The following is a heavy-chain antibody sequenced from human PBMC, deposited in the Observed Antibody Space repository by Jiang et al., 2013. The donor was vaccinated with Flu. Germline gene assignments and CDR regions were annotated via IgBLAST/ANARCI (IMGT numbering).Heavy chain of an antibody. CDR2: IWYDGSNK. J-gene: IGHJ4*02. Sequence: VQLLESGGGVVQPGRSLRLSCAASGFDFSVHGMNWVRQAPGKGLEWVADIWYDGSNKNYADSVKGRFTISRDNSRKMVWLQMNSLRAEDTGVYFCARGGKFFSDASGFYSVFDSWGQGAGSPSPQ. D-gene: IGHD3-22*01. CDR3: ARGGKFFSDASGFYSVFDS. V-gene: IGHV3-33*01. CDR1: GFDFSVHG.